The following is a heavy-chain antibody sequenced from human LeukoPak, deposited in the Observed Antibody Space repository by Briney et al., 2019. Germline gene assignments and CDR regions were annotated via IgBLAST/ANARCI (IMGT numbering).Heavy chain of an antibody. D-gene: IGHD3-10*01. CDR2: IGSDGGGI. V-gene: IGHV3-23*01. CDR1: GFIFSSYA. CDR3: AKYRIDGSTGRHLDC. J-gene: IGHJ4*02. Sequence: PGGSLTLSCAASGFIFSSYAMTWVRQAPGKGLAWVSAIGSDGGGIQYEDSVRGRFTISRDNSKKTLFLQMTNLRAEDTAVYFCAKYRIDGSTGRHLDCWGQGTLVTVPS.